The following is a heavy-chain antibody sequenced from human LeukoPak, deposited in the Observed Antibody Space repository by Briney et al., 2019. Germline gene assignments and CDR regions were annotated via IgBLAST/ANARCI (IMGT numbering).Heavy chain of an antibody. V-gene: IGHV1-8*01. CDR2: MNPNSGNT. J-gene: IGHJ4*02. CDR1: GYTFTSYD. Sequence: GASVKVSCKASGYTFTSYDINWVRQATGQGLGWMGWMNPNSGNTGYAQKFQGRVTMTRNTSISTAYMEPSSLRSEDTAVYYCARDQAGYYDSSGYDYWGQGTLVTVSS. CDR3: ARDQAGYYDSSGYDY. D-gene: IGHD3-22*01.